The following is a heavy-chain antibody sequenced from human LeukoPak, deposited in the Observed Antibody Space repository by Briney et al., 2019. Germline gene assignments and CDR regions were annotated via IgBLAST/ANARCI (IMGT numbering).Heavy chain of an antibody. D-gene: IGHD3-10*01. V-gene: IGHV4-34*01. CDR2: IYYSGST. Sequence: SETLSLTCAVYGGSFSGYYWSWIRQPPGKGLEWIGNIYYSGSTYYNPSLKSRVTVSLDTSKNQFSLNLSSVTAADTAVYFCASVRRGFGESPKYYAYYYMGVWGKGTTVTISS. CDR3: ASVRRGFGESPKYYAYYYMGV. J-gene: IGHJ6*03. CDR1: GGSFSGYY.